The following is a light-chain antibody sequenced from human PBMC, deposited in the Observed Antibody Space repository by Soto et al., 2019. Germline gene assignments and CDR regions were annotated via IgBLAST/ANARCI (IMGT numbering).Light chain of an antibody. CDR3: QQLKSYVT. V-gene: IGKV1-5*03. CDR2: KAS. CDR1: QTISSW. J-gene: IGKJ5*01. Sequence: DIQMTQSPSTLSGSVGDRVTLTCRASQTISSWLAWYQQKPGKAPKLLIYKASTLESGVPSRFSGSGSGTDFALTISSLQPEDFATYYCQQLKSYVTFGQGTRLEI.